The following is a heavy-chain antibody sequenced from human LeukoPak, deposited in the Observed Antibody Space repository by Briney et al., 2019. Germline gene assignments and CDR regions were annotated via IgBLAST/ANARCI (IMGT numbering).Heavy chain of an antibody. CDR3: AKGGGYCSGGSCMDY. CDR2: ISYDGSNK. Sequence: PGGSLRLSCAASGFTFSSYGMHWVRQAPGKGLEWVAVISYDGSNKYYADSVKGRFTISRDNSKNTLYLQMNSLRAEDTAVYYCAKGGGYCSGGSCMDYWGQGTLVTVSS. V-gene: IGHV3-30*18. J-gene: IGHJ4*02. D-gene: IGHD2-15*01. CDR1: GFTFSSYG.